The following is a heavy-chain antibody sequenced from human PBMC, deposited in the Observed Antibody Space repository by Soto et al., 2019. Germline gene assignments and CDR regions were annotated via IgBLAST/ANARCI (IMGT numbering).Heavy chain of an antibody. V-gene: IGHV4-59*08. Sequence: QVQLQESGPGLVKPSETLSLTCTVSGGSISSYYWSWIRQPPGKGLEWIGYIYYSGSTNYNPSLKSRVTISVDTSKTQFSLKLSSVTAADTAVYYCARGGGYDLGGDFDYWGQGTLVTVSS. CDR1: GGSISSYY. D-gene: IGHD5-12*01. CDR2: IYYSGST. J-gene: IGHJ4*02. CDR3: ARGGGYDLGGDFDY.